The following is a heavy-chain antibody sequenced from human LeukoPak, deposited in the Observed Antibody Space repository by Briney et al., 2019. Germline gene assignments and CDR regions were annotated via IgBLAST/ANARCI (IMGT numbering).Heavy chain of an antibody. CDR3: ARGYSSSWYNWLDP. CDR1: GFTFNSYW. CDR2: INNDGSTT. V-gene: IGHV3-74*01. J-gene: IGHJ5*02. D-gene: IGHD6-13*01. Sequence: GGSLRLSCAASGFTFNSYWMHWVRQAPGKGLVWVSQINNDGSTTRYADSVKGRFTISRDNAENTLYLQMNSLRAEDAAVYYCARGYSSSWYNWLDPWGQGTLVTVSS.